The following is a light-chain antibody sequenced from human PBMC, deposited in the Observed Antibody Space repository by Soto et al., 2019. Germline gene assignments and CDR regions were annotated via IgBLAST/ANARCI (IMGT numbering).Light chain of an antibody. J-gene: IGKJ4*01. V-gene: IGKV1-8*01. CDR1: QGISSY. CDR2: AAS. CDR3: QQYYSYPL. Sequence: AIRMTQSPSSLSASTGDRVTITCRASQGISSYLAWYQQKPGKAPKLLIYAASTLQSGVPSRFSGSGSGTDFTLTISCLQSEHFATYYCQQYYSYPLFGGGTKVEIK.